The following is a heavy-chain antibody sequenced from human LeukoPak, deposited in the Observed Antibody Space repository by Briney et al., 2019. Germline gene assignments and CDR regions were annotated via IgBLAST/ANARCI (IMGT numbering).Heavy chain of an antibody. J-gene: IGHJ4*02. CDR1: GFTFSSYT. CDR2: INDSGGNT. D-gene: IGHD3-22*01. Sequence: GGSLRLSCAASGFTFSSYTMGWVRQAPGKGLEWVTEINDSGGNTYYARSVKGRFTISRDNSKNTVYPQMSSLRVEDTAVYYCARVYETNGYLYWGQGSLVTVSS. CDR3: ARVYETNGYLY. V-gene: IGHV3-23*01.